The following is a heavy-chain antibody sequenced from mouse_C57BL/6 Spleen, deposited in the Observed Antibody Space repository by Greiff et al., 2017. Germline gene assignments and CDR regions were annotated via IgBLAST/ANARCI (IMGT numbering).Heavy chain of an antibody. CDR2: FYPGSGSI. D-gene: IGHD1-1*01. V-gene: IGHV1-62-2*01. CDR1: GYTFTEYT. J-gene: IGHJ1*03. CDR3: ARHEGLNTTVVGGYFDV. Sequence: VQLQQSGAELVKPGASVKLSCKASGYTFTEYTIHWVKQRSGQGLEWIGWFYPGSGSIKYNEKFKDKATLTADKSSSTVYMELSRLTSEDSAVYFCARHEGLNTTVVGGYFDVWGTGTTVTVSS.